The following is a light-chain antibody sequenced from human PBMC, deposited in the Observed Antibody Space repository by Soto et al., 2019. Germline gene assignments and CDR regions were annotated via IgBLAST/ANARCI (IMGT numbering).Light chain of an antibody. CDR1: QTISSW. J-gene: IGKJ2*01. Sequence: DIQMTQSPSTLSASVGDRVTITCRASQTISSWLAWYQQKPGKAPKLLIYDASTLESGVPSRFSGSGSGTEFTLTISSLQPDDFAPYYCQQCQTYPSAFGQGTKLEIK. CDR3: QQCQTYPSA. CDR2: DAS. V-gene: IGKV1-5*01.